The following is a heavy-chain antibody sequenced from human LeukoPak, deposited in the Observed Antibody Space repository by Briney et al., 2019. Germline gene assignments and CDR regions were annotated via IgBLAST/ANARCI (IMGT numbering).Heavy chain of an antibody. CDR1: GYSISSSYY. V-gene: IGHV4-38-2*01. D-gene: IGHD6-13*01. J-gene: IGHJ6*03. Sequence: ETLSLTCGVSGYSISSSYYRGLIRQPPGKGLERVGSIYHSGSTYYNHSVKSRVTISVDKSKNQLSLKLSSVTATDPAVYYCARLGIHAPWYSYMDVWGKGTTVTVSS. CDR2: IYHSGST. CDR3: ARLGIHAPWYSYMDV.